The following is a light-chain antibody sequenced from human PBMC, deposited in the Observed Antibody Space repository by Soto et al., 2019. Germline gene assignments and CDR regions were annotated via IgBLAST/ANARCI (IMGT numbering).Light chain of an antibody. CDR3: QQYNKWAPCK. CDR2: GAS. Sequence: EIVMTQSPATLSVSPGERATLSCRASQSVSSKLAWYQQKPGQAPRLLIYGASTRANGIPARFSGSGSGTEFTRTISSLQSEDFAAYYCQQYNKWAPCKFSKGTKGDIX. CDR1: QSVSSK. V-gene: IGKV3-15*01. J-gene: IGKJ1*01.